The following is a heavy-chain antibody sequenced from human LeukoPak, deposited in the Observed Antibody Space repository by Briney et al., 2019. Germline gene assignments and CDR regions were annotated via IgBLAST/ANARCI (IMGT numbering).Heavy chain of an antibody. CDR2: ISAYNGNT. V-gene: IGHV1-18*01. J-gene: IGHJ6*02. D-gene: IGHD5-12*01. CDR3: ARDLGVSHPWLEDDYYYYYGMDV. Sequence: ASVKVSCKASDYTFTSYGISWVRQAPGQGLEWMGWISAYNGNTNYAQKLQGRVTMTTDTSTSTAYMELRSLRSDDTAVYYCARDLGVSHPWLEDDYYYYYGMDVWGQGTTVTVSS. CDR1: DYTFTSYG.